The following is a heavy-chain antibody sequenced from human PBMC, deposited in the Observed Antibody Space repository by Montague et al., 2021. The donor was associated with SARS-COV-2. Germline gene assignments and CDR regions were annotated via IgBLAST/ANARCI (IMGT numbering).Heavy chain of an antibody. J-gene: IGHJ6*02. V-gene: IGHV4-30-2*06. CDR1: GGSVSSGDYS. D-gene: IGHD3-10*01. CDR2: IYQSGSA. CDR3: ATGTRMYGVDF. Sequence: TLSLTCVVSGGSVSSGDYSWSWIRQSPGKRLEWIGYIYQSGSAYYNPSLKSRATISIDTSNNQFSLNLRSVTAADTGLYYCATGTRMYGVDFWGQGTTVTVSS.